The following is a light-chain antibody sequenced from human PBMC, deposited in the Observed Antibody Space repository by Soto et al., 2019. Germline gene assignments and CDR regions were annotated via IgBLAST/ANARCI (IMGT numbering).Light chain of an antibody. Sequence: DIQMTQSPSSLSASVGDRVTITCRASQSISSYLNWYQQKPGKAPKLLIYAASSLQSGVPSRFSGSGSGTDLTLTISSLQPEDFATYYCQQSYSTPRTFGGGNKVEIK. CDR1: QSISSY. J-gene: IGKJ4*01. CDR2: AAS. CDR3: QQSYSTPRT. V-gene: IGKV1-39*01.